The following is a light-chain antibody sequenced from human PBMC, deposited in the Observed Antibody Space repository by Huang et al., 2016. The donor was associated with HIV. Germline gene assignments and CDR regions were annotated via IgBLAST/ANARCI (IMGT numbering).Light chain of an antibody. V-gene: IGKV3-20*01. CDR1: QIVSSGF. CDR2: AAS. CDR3: QQYGSSPPTT. J-gene: IGKJ2*01. Sequence: EIVLTQSPGTLSLSPGERATLSCRASQIVSSGFLAWYQHKPGQAPRRLISAASTRATGIPDRFSGSGSGTDFILTITRLEPEDFALYYCQQYGSSPPTTFGQGTKLEIK.